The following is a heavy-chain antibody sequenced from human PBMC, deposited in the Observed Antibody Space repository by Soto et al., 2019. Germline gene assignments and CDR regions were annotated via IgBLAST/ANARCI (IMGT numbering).Heavy chain of an antibody. D-gene: IGHD6-19*01. Sequence: SETLSLTCAVYGGSFSGYYWSWIRQPPGKGLEWIGEINHSGSTYYNSSLKSRVTISLDTSKNQFSLKLSSVTAADTAVYYCASTAHSSGWYSGGFDYWGQGTLVTVSS. CDR3: ASTAHSSGWYSGGFDY. CDR1: GGSFSGYY. J-gene: IGHJ4*02. V-gene: IGHV4-34*01. CDR2: INHSGST.